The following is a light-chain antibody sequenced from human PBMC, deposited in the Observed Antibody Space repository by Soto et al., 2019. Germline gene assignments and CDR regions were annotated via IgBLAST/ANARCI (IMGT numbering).Light chain of an antibody. CDR3: CSYVASHTFK. CDR2: DVS. V-gene: IGLV2-11*01. J-gene: IGLJ2*01. CDR1: SSDFGGYNY. Sequence: QSALTQPRSVSGSPGQSVTISCTETSSDFGGYNYVSWYQQHPGKAPKLIIYDVSDRPSGVPDRFSGSKSGNAASLTISGLQAEDEADYYCCSYVASHTFKFGGGTKLTVL.